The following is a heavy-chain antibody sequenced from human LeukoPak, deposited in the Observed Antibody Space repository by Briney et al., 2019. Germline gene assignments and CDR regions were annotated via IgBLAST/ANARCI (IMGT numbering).Heavy chain of an antibody. CDR2: ISSSGSTI. CDR3: ARETRYCSGGSCYLDY. D-gene: IGHD2-15*01. CDR1: GFTFSDYY. Sequence: GGSLRLSCAASGFTFSDYYMSWIRQAPGKGLEWVSYISSSGSTIYYADSVKGRFTISRDNAKNSLYLQMNSLRAEVTAVYYCARETRYCSGGSCYLDYWGQGTLVTVSS. V-gene: IGHV3-11*01. J-gene: IGHJ4*02.